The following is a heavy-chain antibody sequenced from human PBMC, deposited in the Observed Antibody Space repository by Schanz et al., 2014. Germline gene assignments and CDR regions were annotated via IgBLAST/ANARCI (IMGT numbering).Heavy chain of an antibody. CDR1: GFTLNNAW. V-gene: IGHV3-23*04. J-gene: IGHJ5*02. D-gene: IGHD3-10*01. Sequence: VQLVESGGGVVQPGRSLRLSCATSGFTLNNAWMNWVRQAPGKGLEWVSGFDAHDGRAYYADSAKGRFTISRDNSKSTLYLQMNSLRAEDTAVYYCARPALWFGDNCFDPWGQGTLVTVSS. CDR2: FDAHDGRA. CDR3: ARPALWFGDNCFDP.